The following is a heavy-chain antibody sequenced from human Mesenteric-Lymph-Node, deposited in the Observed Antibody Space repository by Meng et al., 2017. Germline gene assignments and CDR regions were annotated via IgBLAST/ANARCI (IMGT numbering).Heavy chain of an antibody. Sequence: GESLKISCAASGFTFSNAWMSWVRQAPGKGLEWVGRIKSKTDGGTTDYAAPVKGRFTISRDDSKNTLYLQMNSLRAEDTAVYWCARGIGWELPLGFDYWGQGNLVNGAS. J-gene: IGHJ4*02. CDR3: ARGIGWELPLGFDY. CDR1: GFTFSNAW. CDR2: IKSKTDGGTT. V-gene: IGHV3-15*01. D-gene: IGHD1-26*01.